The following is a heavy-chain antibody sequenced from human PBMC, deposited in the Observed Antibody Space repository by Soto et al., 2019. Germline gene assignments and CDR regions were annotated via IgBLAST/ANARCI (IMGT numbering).Heavy chain of an antibody. CDR3: VRDYSLGFDN. D-gene: IGHD6-13*01. J-gene: IGHJ4*02. V-gene: IGHV3-48*02. CDR1: GFTFSRYS. Sequence: EVQLVESGGGLAPPGGSLRLSCAASGFTFSRYSVHWVRPAPGKGLEWVSNIWSARNITYADSVKGRFTVSRDNAKNARSLQMKGLRDEDTAVYYRVRDYSLGFDNWGQGILVTVSS. CDR2: IWSARNI.